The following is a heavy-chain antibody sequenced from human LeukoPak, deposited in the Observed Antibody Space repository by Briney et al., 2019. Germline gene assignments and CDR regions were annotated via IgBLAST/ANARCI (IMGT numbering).Heavy chain of an antibody. CDR1: GAFIRSGDYY. CDR3: ARDCSGSSCYSAFDI. V-gene: IGHV4-30-4*01. Sequence: SETLSLTCTVSGAFIRSGDYYWSWIRQPPGKGLEWIGYIYDSGSTYYNPSLKSRITISVDTSENRFSLKLSSVTATDTAVYYCARDCSGSSCYSAFDIWGQGTMVTVSS. CDR2: IYDSGST. D-gene: IGHD2-15*01. J-gene: IGHJ3*02.